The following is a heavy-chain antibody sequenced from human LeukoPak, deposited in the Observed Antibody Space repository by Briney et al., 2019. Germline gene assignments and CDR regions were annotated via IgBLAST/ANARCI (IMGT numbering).Heavy chain of an antibody. CDR2: IYPGDSDT. CDR1: GYSFTSYW. V-gene: IGHV5-51*01. J-gene: IGHJ4*02. D-gene: IGHD2-15*01. Sequence: GESLKISCKGSGYSFTSYWIGWVRQMPGKGLEWMRIIYPGDSDTRYSPSFQGQVTISADKSISTAYLQWSSLKASDTAMYYCARHPLYCSGGSCPYYFDYWGQGTLVTVSS. CDR3: ARHPLYCSGGSCPYYFDY.